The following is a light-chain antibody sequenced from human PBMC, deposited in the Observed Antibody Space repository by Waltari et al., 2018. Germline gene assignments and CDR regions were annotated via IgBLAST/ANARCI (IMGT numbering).Light chain of an antibody. CDR1: QSIARN. CDR3: QKYNNWRT. CDR2: GAS. Sequence: EVLMTQSPPTLSVSPGERATLSCRASQSIARNLAWYQQKPGKAPRLLIYGASTRATDVPDRFSGSGSGTEFTLTISSLQSEDFAVYYCQKYNNWRTFGQGTKLEIK. J-gene: IGKJ2*01. V-gene: IGKV3-15*01.